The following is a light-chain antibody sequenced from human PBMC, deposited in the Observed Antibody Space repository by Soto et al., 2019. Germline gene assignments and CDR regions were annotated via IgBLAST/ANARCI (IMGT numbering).Light chain of an antibody. CDR3: QQLDSYPRT. J-gene: IGKJ1*01. V-gene: IGKV1-9*01. Sequence: DIQLTQSPFSLPASVGDGVTITCRASQGISRFLAWYQQKAGKAPKLLIFGASTLQSGVSSRFSGSGSGTEFTLTINSLQPEDFATYYCQQLDSYPRTFGQGTKVEIK. CDR1: QGISRF. CDR2: GAS.